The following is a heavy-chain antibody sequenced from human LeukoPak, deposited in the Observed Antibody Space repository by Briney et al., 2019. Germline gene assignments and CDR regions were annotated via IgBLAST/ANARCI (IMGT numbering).Heavy chain of an antibody. J-gene: IGHJ4*02. CDR2: IYYSGST. CDR3: ARGIMGTYYCDSGSYYIDY. V-gene: IGHV4-59*01. Sequence: PSETLSLTCTVSGGSISSYYWSWIRQPAGKGLEWIGYIYYSGSTYYNPSLKSRVTISVDTSKNQFSLKLSSVTAADTALYYCARGIMGTYYCDSGSYYIDYWGQGTLVTVSS. CDR1: GGSISSYY. D-gene: IGHD3-10*01.